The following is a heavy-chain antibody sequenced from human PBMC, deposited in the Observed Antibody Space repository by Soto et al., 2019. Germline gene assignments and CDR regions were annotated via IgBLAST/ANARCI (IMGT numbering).Heavy chain of an antibody. CDR2: IYHSGST. V-gene: IGHV4-30-2*01. CDR3: ARGGVDYYDSSGYYFSPYYFDY. Sequence: PSETLSLTRAVSGGSISSGGYSWSWIRQPPGKGLEWIGYIYHSGSTYYNPSLKSRVTISVDRSKNQFSLKLSSVTAADTAVYYCARGGVDYYDSSGYYFSPYYFDYWGQGTLVTVSS. CDR1: GGSISSGGYS. J-gene: IGHJ4*02. D-gene: IGHD3-22*01.